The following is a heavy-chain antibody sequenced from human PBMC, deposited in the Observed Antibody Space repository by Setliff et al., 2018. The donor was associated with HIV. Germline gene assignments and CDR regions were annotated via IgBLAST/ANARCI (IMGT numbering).Heavy chain of an antibody. CDR3: ARYLAPYYYYGMDV. CDR2: INPSDGRT. Sequence: ASVKVSCKASGYTFTNHYMHWVRQAPGQGLEWMGMINPSDGRTNYVQNLQGRLAMTRDTSTSTVYMELSSLRSEDTAVYYCARYLAPYYYYGMDVWGQGTTVTVSS. V-gene: IGHV1-46*01. J-gene: IGHJ6*02. CDR1: GYTFTNHY.